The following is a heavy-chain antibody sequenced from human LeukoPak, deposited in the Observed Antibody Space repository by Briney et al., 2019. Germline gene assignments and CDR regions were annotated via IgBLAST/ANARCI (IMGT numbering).Heavy chain of an antibody. D-gene: IGHD2-15*01. J-gene: IGHJ5*02. V-gene: IGHV1-2*02. CDR1: GYTFTGYY. CDR3: ARDPGYCSGGSCFNWFDP. Sequence: ASVKVSCKASGYTFTGYYMHWVRQAPGQGLEWMGWINPNSGGTNYAQKFQGRVTMTRDTSVSTAYMELSRLRSDDTAVYYCARDPGYCSGGSCFNWFDPWGQGTLVTVSS. CDR2: INPNSGGT.